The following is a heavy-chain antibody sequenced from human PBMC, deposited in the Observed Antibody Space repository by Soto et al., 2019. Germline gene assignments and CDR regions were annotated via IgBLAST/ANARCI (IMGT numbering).Heavy chain of an antibody. Sequence: QVQLVQSGAEVKKPGSSVKVCCKASGGTFSSYAISWVRQAPGQGLEWMGGIIPIFGTANYAQKFQGRVTITADESTSTAYMELSSLRSEDTAVYYFTYYSSGWELYYGMDVWGQGTTVTVSS. V-gene: IGHV1-69*01. CDR3: TYYSSGWELYYGMDV. D-gene: IGHD6-19*01. CDR1: GGTFSSYA. J-gene: IGHJ6*02. CDR2: IIPIFGTA.